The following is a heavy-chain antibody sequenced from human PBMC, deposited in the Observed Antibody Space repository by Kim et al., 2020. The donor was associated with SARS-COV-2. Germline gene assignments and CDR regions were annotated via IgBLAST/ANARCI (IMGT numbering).Heavy chain of an antibody. J-gene: IGHJ6*02. CDR3: ARVLAEDYYLDYYGMDV. D-gene: IGHD3-22*01. Sequence: VKGRFNMSRDNSKNTLYLQMTSLRAEDTAVYYCARVLAEDYYLDYYGMDVWGQGTTVTVSS. V-gene: IGHV3-30*01.